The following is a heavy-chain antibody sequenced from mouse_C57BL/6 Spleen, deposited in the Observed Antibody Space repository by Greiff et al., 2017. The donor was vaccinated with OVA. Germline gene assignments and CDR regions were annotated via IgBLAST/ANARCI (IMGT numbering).Heavy chain of an antibody. CDR1: GFNITDYY. Sequence: EVQLQQSGAELVKPGASVKLSCTASGFNITDYYMHWVKQRTEQGLEWIGRIDPEDGETKYAPKFQGKATLTADTSSNPAYLQLSSLSSEDTAVYYCARKGGAMDYWGKGTSVTVSS. CDR3: ARKGGAMDY. V-gene: IGHV14-2*01. J-gene: IGHJ4*01. CDR2: IDPEDGET.